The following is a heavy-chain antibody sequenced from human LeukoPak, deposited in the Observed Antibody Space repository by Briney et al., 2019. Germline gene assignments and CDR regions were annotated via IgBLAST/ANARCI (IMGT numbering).Heavy chain of an antibody. Sequence: PGGSLRLSCAASGFTFSSYWMHWVRQAPGKGLVWVSRINSDGSSTSYADSVKGRFTISRDNAKNTLYLQMNSLRAEDTAVYYCARGPHYYYDSSGYGKWFDPWGQGTLVTVSS. D-gene: IGHD3-22*01. CDR1: GFTFSSYW. CDR2: INSDGSST. V-gene: IGHV3-74*01. CDR3: ARGPHYYYDSSGYGKWFDP. J-gene: IGHJ5*02.